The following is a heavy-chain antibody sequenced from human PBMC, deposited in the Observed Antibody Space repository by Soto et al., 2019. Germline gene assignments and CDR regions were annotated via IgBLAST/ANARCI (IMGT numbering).Heavy chain of an antibody. CDR1: GFTFSRYG. Sequence: GQLVESGGGVVQPGGSLRLSCAASGFTFSRYGMNWLRQAPGKGLEWVASISSSTSYVYYADSVKGRFSTSRDNAKNILYLEMYGLRTEDTAVYYCARDPSEGRVGNWFESWGQGTLVTVSS. CDR2: ISSSTSYV. CDR3: ARDPSEGRVGNWFES. J-gene: IGHJ5*01. V-gene: IGHV3-21*06. D-gene: IGHD2-2*01.